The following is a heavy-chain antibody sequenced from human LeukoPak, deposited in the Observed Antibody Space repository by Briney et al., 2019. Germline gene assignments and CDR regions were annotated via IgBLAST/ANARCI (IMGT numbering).Heavy chain of an antibody. CDR1: GGSFSGYY. CDR3: ARSTYCSGGSCSHNWFDP. CDR2: INHSGST. Sequence: SETLSLTCAVYGGSFSGYYWSWIRQPPGKGLEWIGEINHSGSTNYNPSLKSRVTISVDTSKNQFSLKLSSVTAADTAVYYCARSTYCSGGSCSHNWFDPWGQGTLVTVSS. D-gene: IGHD2-15*01. J-gene: IGHJ5*02. V-gene: IGHV4-34*01.